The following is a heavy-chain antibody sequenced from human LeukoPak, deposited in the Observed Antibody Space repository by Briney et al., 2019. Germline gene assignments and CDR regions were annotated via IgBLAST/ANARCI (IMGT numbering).Heavy chain of an antibody. CDR3: ARAGYDFWSGYIVDY. D-gene: IGHD3-3*01. V-gene: IGHV4-4*07. J-gene: IGHJ4*02. CDR2: VYTSGST. CDR1: GGSISGYY. Sequence: SETLSLTCSVSGGSISGYYWTWIRQPAGKGLEWIGRVYTSGSTHYNPSLKTRLTMSVDTSKNQFSLKLSSVTAADTAVYYCARAGYDFWSGYIVDYWGQGTLVTVSS.